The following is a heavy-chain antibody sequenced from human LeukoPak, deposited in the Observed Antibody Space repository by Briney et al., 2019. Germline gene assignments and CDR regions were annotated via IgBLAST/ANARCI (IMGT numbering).Heavy chain of an antibody. CDR2: IFGSGGSA. D-gene: IGHD6-19*01. Sequence: PGGSLRLSCTASGFTFSSYAMYWVRQAPGKGLEWVSGIFGSGGSAHYADSVKGRSTISRDNSQNTVYLQMNSLRAEDTAVYYCGKTTTGYSSGRNPAWPVDYWGQGTLVTVSS. CDR3: GKTTTGYSSGRNPAWPVDY. V-gene: IGHV3-23*01. CDR1: GFTFSSYA. J-gene: IGHJ4*02.